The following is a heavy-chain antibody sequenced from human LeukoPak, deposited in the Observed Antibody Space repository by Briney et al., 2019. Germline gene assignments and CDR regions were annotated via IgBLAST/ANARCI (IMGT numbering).Heavy chain of an antibody. J-gene: IGHJ4*02. CDR2: IYYSGNT. CDR1: GVSISSSNSY. V-gene: IGHV4-39*01. Sequence: SETLSLTCTVSGVSISSSNSYWGWIRQPPGKGLEWIGSIYYSGNTYYNASLKSQVSISIGTSKNQFSLKLTSVTAADTAVYYCAEDYGDNGFDYWGQGTLVTVSS. CDR3: AEDYGDNGFDY. D-gene: IGHD4-17*01.